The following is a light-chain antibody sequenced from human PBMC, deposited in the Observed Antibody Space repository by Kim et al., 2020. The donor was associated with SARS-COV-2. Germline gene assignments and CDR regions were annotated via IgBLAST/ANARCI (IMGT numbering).Light chain of an antibody. CDR1: QRKCMW. V-gene: IGKV1-5*03. CDR3: KQYDNY. Sequence: ALVGSGVDSFISACRGSQRKCMWLAWYQEKPGKPPMRLISSAYSLQSGVPRRCSGSGAVTQFTLTISSLQPDDFGSYYCKQYDNYFGQGTKLEI. J-gene: IGKJ2*01. CDR2: SAY.